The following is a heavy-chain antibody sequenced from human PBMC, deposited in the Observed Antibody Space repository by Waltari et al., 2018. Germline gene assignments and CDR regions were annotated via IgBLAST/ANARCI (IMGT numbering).Heavy chain of an antibody. V-gene: IGHV4-39*07. CDR2: IYYSGST. CDR3: ARDRGGLSHYYDSSGYYLFDY. J-gene: IGHJ4*02. CDR1: GGSISSSSYY. D-gene: IGHD3-22*01. Sequence: QLQLQESGPGLVKPSETLSLTCTVSGGSISSSSYYWGWIRQPPGKGMEWIGSIYYSGSTYYHPSLTSRVTISVDTSKNQFSLKLSSVTAADTAVYYCARDRGGLSHYYDSSGYYLFDYWGQGTLVTISS.